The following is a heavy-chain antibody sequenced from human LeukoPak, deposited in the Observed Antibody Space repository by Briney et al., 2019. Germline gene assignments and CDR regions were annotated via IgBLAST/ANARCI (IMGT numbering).Heavy chain of an antibody. V-gene: IGHV3-23*01. CDR1: GFTFSIYA. CDR2: ITSISSAS. J-gene: IGHJ4*02. D-gene: IGHD3-22*01. Sequence: PGGSLRLSCAASGFTFSIYAMSWVRQAPGKGLEWVSSITSISSASFYADSVKGRFTISRDNSRDTLYLQMNSLRAGDTAIYYCVKDRPNYYGSNGHYYRQNGDYGGQGTLVAVSS. CDR3: VKDRPNYYGSNGHYYRQNGDY.